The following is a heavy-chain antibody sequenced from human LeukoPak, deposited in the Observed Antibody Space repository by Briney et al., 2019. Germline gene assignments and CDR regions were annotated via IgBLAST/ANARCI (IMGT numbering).Heavy chain of an antibody. D-gene: IGHD3-10*01. CDR3: ARDGDYYGSGSPRDY. J-gene: IGHJ4*02. V-gene: IGHV1-18*01. CDR2: ISAYNGNT. CDR1: GYTFTRYG. Sequence: ASVKISCKASGYTFTRYGISWVRQAPGQGLEWMGWISAYNGNTNYAQKLQGRVTMTTDTSTSTAYIELRSLRSDDTAVYYCARDGDYYGSGSPRDYWGQGTLVTVSS.